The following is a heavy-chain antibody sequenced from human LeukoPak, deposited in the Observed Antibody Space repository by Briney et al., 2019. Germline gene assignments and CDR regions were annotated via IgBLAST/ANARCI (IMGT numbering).Heavy chain of an antibody. CDR3: ARGRACTSTSCYAPNYYCYYGMDV. Sequence: SETLSLTCAVYGGSFSGYFWSWIRQPPGKGLEWIGEINHSGSTNYNPSLKSRVTISVDTSKNQFSLKLNSVTAADTGVFYCARGRACTSTSCYAPNYYCYYGMDVWGQGTTVTVSS. CDR1: GGSFSGYF. CDR2: INHSGST. V-gene: IGHV4-34*01. J-gene: IGHJ6*02. D-gene: IGHD2-2*01.